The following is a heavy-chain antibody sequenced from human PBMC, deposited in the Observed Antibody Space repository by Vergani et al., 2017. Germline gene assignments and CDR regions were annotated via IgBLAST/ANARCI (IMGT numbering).Heavy chain of an antibody. V-gene: IGHV4-59*11. CDR1: FDSIRNLY. CDR2: IHYSENT. Sequence: QLQLQESGPGLVKSSETLSLTCSVSFDSIRNLYCNWIRQPPGKGLEWIGSIHYSENTNYNPSLKTRVTISVDTSKNQFSLTLTSVTAADTAVYYCARDGGEYDKDALDVWGQGTKVTVTS. J-gene: IGHJ3*01. D-gene: IGHD2-21*01. CDR3: ARDGGEYDKDALDV.